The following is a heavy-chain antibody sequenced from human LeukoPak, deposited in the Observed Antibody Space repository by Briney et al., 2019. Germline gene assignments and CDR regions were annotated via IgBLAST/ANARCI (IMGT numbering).Heavy chain of an antibody. J-gene: IGHJ3*02. CDR1: GGSISSSNW. CDR2: INHSGST. CDR3: ARRTPAFGRAFDI. Sequence: SETLSLTCAVSGGSISSSNWWSWVRQPPGKGLEWIGEINHSGSTNYNPSLKSRVTISVDTSKNQFSLKLSSVTAADTAVYYCARRTPAFGRAFDIWGQGTMVTVSS. V-gene: IGHV4-4*02. D-gene: IGHD2-2*01.